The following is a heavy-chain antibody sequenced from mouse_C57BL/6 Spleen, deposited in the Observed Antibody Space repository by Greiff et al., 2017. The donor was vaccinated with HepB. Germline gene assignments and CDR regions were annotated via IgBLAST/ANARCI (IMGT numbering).Heavy chain of an antibody. J-gene: IGHJ3*01. D-gene: IGHD1-1*01. Sequence: EVKLEESGGGLVQPGGSMKLSCVASGFTFSNYWMNWVRQSPEKGLEWVAQIRLKSDNYATHYAESVKGRFTISRDDSKSSVYLQMNNLRAEDTGIYYCTADYYGSSGFAYWGQGTLVTVSA. CDR1: GFTFSNYW. CDR2: IRLKSDNYAT. V-gene: IGHV6-3*01. CDR3: TADYYGSSGFAY.